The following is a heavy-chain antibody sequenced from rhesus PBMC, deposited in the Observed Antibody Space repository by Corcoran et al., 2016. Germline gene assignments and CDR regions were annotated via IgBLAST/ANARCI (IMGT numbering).Heavy chain of an antibody. J-gene: IGHJ4*01. CDR3: ASLYSGSWKFDY. D-gene: IGHD6-25*01. V-gene: IGHV4-169*02. CDR2: IYGSGSST. Sequence: QLQLQESGPGLVKPSETLSVTCAVSGVSIRSRYWSWIRPAPGKGLEWIGDIYGSGSSTNYNPSLKSRVTLSVDTSKNQLSLKLSSGTAADTAVYYCASLYSGSWKFDYWGQGVLVTDSS. CDR1: GVSIRSRY.